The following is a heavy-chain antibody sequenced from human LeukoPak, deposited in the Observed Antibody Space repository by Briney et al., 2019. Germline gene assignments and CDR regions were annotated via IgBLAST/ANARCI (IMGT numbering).Heavy chain of an antibody. Sequence: PAGGSLRLSCAASGFTFSSYAMSWVRQAPGKGLEWVSAISGSGGSTYYADSVKGRFTISRDNAKNSLYLQMNNLRAEDTAVYYCARDRAYSTLDFWGQGTLVAVSS. D-gene: IGHD4-11*01. V-gene: IGHV3-23*01. CDR3: ARDRAYSTLDF. J-gene: IGHJ4*02. CDR2: ISGSGGST. CDR1: GFTFSSYA.